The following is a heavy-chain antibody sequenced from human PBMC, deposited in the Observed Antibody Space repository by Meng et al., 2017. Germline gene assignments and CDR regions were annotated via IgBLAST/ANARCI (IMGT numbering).Heavy chain of an antibody. V-gene: IGHV1-2*06. CDR1: GKPITRDY. CDR3: ARGLPAVAVDY. CDR2: INPNSGGR. J-gene: IGHJ4*02. D-gene: IGHD6-19*01. Sequence: VKLVGAVAEVKRPVASVTAACKTCGKPITRDYMHWDRQAPGQWIKWIVQINPNSGGRNYAQKFQGRVTRTRATTISTAYMELSRLRSDDTAVYYCARGLPAVAVDYWGQGTLVTVSS.